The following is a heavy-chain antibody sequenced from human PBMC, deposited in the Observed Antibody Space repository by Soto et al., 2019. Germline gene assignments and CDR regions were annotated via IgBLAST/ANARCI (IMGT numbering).Heavy chain of an antibody. CDR3: ARGAVAGFDY. CDR1: GGSISSYY. J-gene: IGHJ4*02. V-gene: IGHV4-59*08. Sequence: QVQLQESGPGLVKPSETLSLTCTVSGGSISSYYWSWIRQPPGKGLEWIGYIYYSGSTNYNPSLKSRVNRSVDTSHTQFALKLSSVPAADTAVYYCARGAVAGFDYWGQGTLVTVSS. CDR2: IYYSGST. D-gene: IGHD6-19*01.